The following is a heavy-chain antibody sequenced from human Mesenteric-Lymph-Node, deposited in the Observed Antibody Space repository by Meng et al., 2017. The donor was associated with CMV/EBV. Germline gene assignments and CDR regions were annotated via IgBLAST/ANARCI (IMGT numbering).Heavy chain of an antibody. D-gene: IGHD1-7*01. V-gene: IGHV3-48*03. J-gene: IGHJ4*02. CDR2: ISSTGTTI. Sequence: GGSLRLSCAASGFTFSNYEMNWVRQAPGKGLEWISYISSTGTTIYYADSVKGRFTISRDSAKNSLFLQMNSLRAEDTAVYYCARGKYNWNYLFDYWGQGTLVTVSS. CDR1: GFTFSNYE. CDR3: ARGKYNWNYLFDY.